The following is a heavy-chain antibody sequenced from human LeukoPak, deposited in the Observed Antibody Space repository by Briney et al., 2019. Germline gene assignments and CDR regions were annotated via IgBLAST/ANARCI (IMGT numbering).Heavy chain of an antibody. D-gene: IGHD3-22*01. Sequence: QTGGPLRLSCAASGFTFSNYGMHWVRQAPGKGLEWVAFTRYDGSNRYYADSVKGRFTISRDNFKNTLYLQMNSLRADDTAIYYCAKRMSYYDSSPADYWGQGTLVTVSS. CDR2: TRYDGSNR. CDR3: AKRMSYYDSSPADY. V-gene: IGHV3-30*02. CDR1: GFTFSNYG. J-gene: IGHJ4*02.